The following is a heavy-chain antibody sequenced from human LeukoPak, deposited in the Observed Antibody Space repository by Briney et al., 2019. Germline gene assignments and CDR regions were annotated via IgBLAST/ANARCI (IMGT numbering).Heavy chain of an antibody. CDR1: GGSISSSY. V-gene: IGHV4-59*01. CDR2: ISYSGTT. CDR3: ARGDDYKSTLFDY. D-gene: IGHD5-12*01. Sequence: SETLSLSCTVSGGSISSSYWDWFRRPPGKGLEWIGYISYSGTTNYNPSLKSRVTISVDTSKKQFSLKLTSATAADTAVYYCARGDDYKSTLFDYWGQGTLVTVSS. J-gene: IGHJ4*02.